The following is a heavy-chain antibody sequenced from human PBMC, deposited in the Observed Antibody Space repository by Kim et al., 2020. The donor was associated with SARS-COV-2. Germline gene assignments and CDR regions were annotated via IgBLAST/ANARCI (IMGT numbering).Heavy chain of an antibody. CDR3: ARGLLGYCSGGSCYSPGAFDY. CDR2: IIPIFGTA. V-gene: IGHV1-69*06. J-gene: IGHJ4*02. CDR1: GGTFSSYA. Sequence: SVKVSCKASGGTFSSYAISWVRQAPGQGLEWMGGIIPIFGTANYAQKFQGRVTITADKSTSTAYMELSSLRSEDTAVYYCARGLLGYCSGGSCYSPGAFDYWGQGTLVTVSS. D-gene: IGHD2-15*01.